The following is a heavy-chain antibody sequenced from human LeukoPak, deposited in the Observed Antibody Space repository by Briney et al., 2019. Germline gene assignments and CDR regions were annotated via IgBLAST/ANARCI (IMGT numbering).Heavy chain of an antibody. CDR1: GFTFRSFA. CDR3: SQGLLS. Sequence: GGSLRLSCAASGFTFRSFAMSWVRQAPGKGLQWVAFISYDGSKKHCADSVQGRCTISRDNSKNTLSLQLNSLRPDDTAVFYCSQGLLSWGQGTLLTVAA. V-gene: IGHV3-30-3*01. CDR2: ISYDGSKK. J-gene: IGHJ5*02.